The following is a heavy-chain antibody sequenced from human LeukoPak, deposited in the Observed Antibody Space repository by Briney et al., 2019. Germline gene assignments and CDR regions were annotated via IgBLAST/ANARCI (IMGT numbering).Heavy chain of an antibody. D-gene: IGHD2-2*01. Sequence: ASVKVSCKVSGYTLTELSMHWARQAPGKGLEWMGGFDPEDGETIYAQKFQGRVTMTEDTSTDTAYMELSSLRSEDTAVYYCATGIVVVPAAMPHAFDIWGQGTMVTVSS. CDR2: FDPEDGET. CDR3: ATGIVVVPAAMPHAFDI. J-gene: IGHJ3*02. CDR1: GYTLTELS. V-gene: IGHV1-24*01.